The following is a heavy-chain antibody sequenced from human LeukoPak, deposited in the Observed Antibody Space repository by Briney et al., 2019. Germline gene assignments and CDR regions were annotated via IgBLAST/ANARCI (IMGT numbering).Heavy chain of an antibody. Sequence: PGGSLRLSCAASGFTFSSYAMSWVRQAPGKGLEWVSAISGSGGTTYYADSVKGRFTISRDNSKNTLYLQMNSLRAEDTAVYYCAKDGDSSGYYRYYFDYWGQGTLVTVSS. V-gene: IGHV3-23*01. CDR2: ISGSGGTT. J-gene: IGHJ4*02. CDR3: AKDGDSSGYYRYYFDY. D-gene: IGHD3-22*01. CDR1: GFTFSSYA.